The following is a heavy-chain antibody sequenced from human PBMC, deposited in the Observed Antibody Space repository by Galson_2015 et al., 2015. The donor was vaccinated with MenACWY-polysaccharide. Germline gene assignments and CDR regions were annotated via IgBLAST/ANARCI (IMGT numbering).Heavy chain of an antibody. CDR1: GDSVSSDSAA. J-gene: IGHJ6*03. D-gene: IGHD1-26*01. V-gene: IGHV6-1*01. CDR2: TYYRSKWNN. CDR3: AREPKQLPSPYSYYFLMDV. Sequence: CAISGDSVSSDSAAWNWIRESPSRDLEWLGRTYYRSKWNNEYAVSVKGRITITPDTSNNQVSLQLLSVTPEDAGIYFCAREPKQLPSPYSYYFLMDVWGKGTAVIVSS.